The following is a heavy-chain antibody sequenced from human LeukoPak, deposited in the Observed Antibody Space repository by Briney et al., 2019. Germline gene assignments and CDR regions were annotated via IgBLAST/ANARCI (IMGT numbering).Heavy chain of an antibody. CDR3: ASRQYDILTGYDGALDI. J-gene: IGHJ3*02. V-gene: IGHV3-23*01. D-gene: IGHD3-9*01. CDR2: ISASGGST. Sequence: GGSLILSCAASGFTFSTFAMRWVRQAPGKWLEWVSIISASGGSTYYADSVKGRFTISRDNSKNTLYLQMNSLRAEDTAVYYCASRQYDILTGYDGALDIWGQGTMVTVSS. CDR1: GFTFSTFA.